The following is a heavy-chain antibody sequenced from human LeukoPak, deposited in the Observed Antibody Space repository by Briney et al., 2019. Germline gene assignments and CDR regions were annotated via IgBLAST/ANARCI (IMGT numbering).Heavy chain of an antibody. D-gene: IGHD5-18*01. J-gene: IGHJ4*02. Sequence: SETLSLTCAVYGGSFSGYYWSWIRQPPGKGLEWIGEINHSGSTNYNPSLKSRVTISVDTSKNQFSLKLSSVTAADTAVYYCERGQTWIQLWLRGGFDYWGQGTLVTVSS. CDR1: GGSFSGYY. CDR2: INHSGST. V-gene: IGHV4-34*01. CDR3: ERGQTWIQLWLRGGFDY.